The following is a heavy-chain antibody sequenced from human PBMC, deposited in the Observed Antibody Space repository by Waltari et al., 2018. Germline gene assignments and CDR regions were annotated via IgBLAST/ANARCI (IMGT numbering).Heavy chain of an antibody. CDR1: GGSISSYY. J-gene: IGHJ5*02. V-gene: IGHV4-59*01. D-gene: IGHD6-6*01. Sequence: QVQLQESGPGLVKPSETLSLTCTVSGGSISSYYWSWIRQPPGKGLEWIGYIYYSGSTNYNPSLKSRVTISVDTSKNQFSLKLSSVTAADTAVYYCARDRGRRAARPGNWFDPWGQGTLVTVSS. CDR3: ARDRGRRAARPGNWFDP. CDR2: IYYSGST.